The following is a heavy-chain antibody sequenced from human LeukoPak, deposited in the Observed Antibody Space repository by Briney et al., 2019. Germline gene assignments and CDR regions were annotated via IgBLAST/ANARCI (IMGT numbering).Heavy chain of an antibody. CDR1: GGSISSYY. J-gene: IGHJ6*04. Sequence: SETLSLTCTVSGGSISSYYWSWIRQPAGKGLEWIGRIYTSGSTNYNPSLKSRVTMSVDTSKNQFSLKLSSVTAADTAVYYCARECDDFMYYYYGMDVWGKGTTVTVSS. CDR3: ARECDDFMYYYYGMDV. D-gene: IGHD3-3*01. CDR2: IYTSGST. V-gene: IGHV4-4*07.